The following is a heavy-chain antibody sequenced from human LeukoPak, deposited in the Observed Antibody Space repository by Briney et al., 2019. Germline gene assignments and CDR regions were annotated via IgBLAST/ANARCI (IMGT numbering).Heavy chain of an antibody. Sequence: SETLSLTCAVSDDSFSSHYWTWIRQPPGKGLEWIGYISYIGSTNYNPSLKSRVTISIDTSRSQFSLRLSSVTAADTAVYYCARDLVTVTKGFDIWGQGTMVSVSS. CDR2: ISYIGST. J-gene: IGHJ3*02. CDR1: DDSFSSHY. V-gene: IGHV4-59*11. D-gene: IGHD4-17*01. CDR3: ARDLVTVTKGFDI.